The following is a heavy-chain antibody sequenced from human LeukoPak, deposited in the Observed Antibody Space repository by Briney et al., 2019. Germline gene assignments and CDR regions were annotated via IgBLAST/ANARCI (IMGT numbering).Heavy chain of an antibody. CDR1: GDSISRYF. V-gene: IGHV4-4*07. J-gene: IGHJ4*02. Sequence: SETLSLTCTVSGDSISRYFWSWIRQPAGKRLEGIGRMYSGGISNYNPSLNSRVTLSIDTSKNHFSLNLTSVTAADAAVYHCARENTSGRPFDYWGQGTLVTVSS. CDR3: ARENTSGRPFDY. D-gene: IGHD6-19*01. CDR2: MYSGGIS.